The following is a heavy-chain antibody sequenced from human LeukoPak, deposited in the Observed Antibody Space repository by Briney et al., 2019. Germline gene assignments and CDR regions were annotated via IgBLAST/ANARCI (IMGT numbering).Heavy chain of an antibody. CDR2: IYYSGST. J-gene: IGHJ4*02. D-gene: IGHD3-22*01. CDR1: GGSISSSSYY. V-gene: IGHV4-39*07. Sequence: SETLSLTCTVSGGSISSSSYYWGWIRQPPGKGLEWIGSIYYSGSTYYNPSLKSRVTISVDTSTNQVSLKLSSVTAADTAVYYCARDFDSRGYYFDYWGQGTLVTVSS. CDR3: ARDFDSRGYYFDY.